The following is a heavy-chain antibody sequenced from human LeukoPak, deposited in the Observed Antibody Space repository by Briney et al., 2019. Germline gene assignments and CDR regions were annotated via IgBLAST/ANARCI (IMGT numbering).Heavy chain of an antibody. CDR1: GGSISSSNW. V-gene: IGHV4-4*02. J-gene: IGHJ4*02. D-gene: IGHD6-19*01. Sequence: SGTLSLTCAVSGGSISSSNWWSWVRQPPGKGLEWIGEIYHSGSTYYNPSLKSRVTISVDTSKNQFSLKLSSVTAADTAVYYCAREVAGTPWIDYWGQGTLVTVSS. CDR2: IYHSGST. CDR3: AREVAGTPWIDY.